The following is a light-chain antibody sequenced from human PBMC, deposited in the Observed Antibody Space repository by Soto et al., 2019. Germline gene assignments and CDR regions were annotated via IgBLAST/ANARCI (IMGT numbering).Light chain of an antibody. V-gene: IGLV1-44*01. J-gene: IGLJ1*01. CDR1: SSNIGSNV. Sequence: QSVLTQPPSVSGTPGQRATISCAGSSSNIGSNVVNWHQHLPGRAPKLLIYGHNQRPSGVPDRFSGSKSGTSASLAISGLQSEDEAEYYCAAWDDNLSGFYVFGTGTKVTVL. CDR2: GHN. CDR3: AAWDDNLSGFYV.